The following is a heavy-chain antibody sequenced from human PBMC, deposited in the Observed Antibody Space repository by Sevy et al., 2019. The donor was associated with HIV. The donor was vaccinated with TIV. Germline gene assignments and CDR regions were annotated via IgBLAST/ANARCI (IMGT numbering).Heavy chain of an antibody. Sequence: GGSLRLSCAASAFGFNTYAMSWVCRAPGKGLEWVSTISGSGDSTFYSDSVKGRFTISRDNSKNTLYLQMNSLRAEDTAVYYCAKPRGSFYFDYWGQGPLVTVSS. CDR3: AKPRGSFYFDY. V-gene: IGHV3-23*01. CDR2: ISGSGDST. J-gene: IGHJ4*02. D-gene: IGHD3-16*01. CDR1: AFGFNTYA.